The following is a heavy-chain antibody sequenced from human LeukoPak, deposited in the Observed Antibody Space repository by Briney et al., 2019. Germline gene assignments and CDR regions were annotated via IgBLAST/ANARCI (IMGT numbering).Heavy chain of an antibody. CDR3: ARHDSFIPY. D-gene: IGHD5-18*01. J-gene: IGHJ4*02. CDR2: ISDSGGST. CDR1: GFTFNYYA. V-gene: IGHV3-23*01. Sequence: PGGSLRLSCAASGFTFNYYAMSWVRQAPGKGLEWVSGISDSGGSTYYTDSVKGRFTISRDNSKNTVCLQMNNLRAEDTAVYFCARHDSFIPYWGQGSLVTVSS.